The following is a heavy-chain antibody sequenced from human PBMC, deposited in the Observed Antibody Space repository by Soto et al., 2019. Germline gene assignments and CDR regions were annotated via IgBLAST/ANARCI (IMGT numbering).Heavy chain of an antibody. CDR3: ARDPDTSGYYVFDY. J-gene: IGHJ4*02. CDR1: GFTFGSYA. CDR2: MSYDGSNK. Sequence: PGGSLRLSCAASGFTFGSYAMHWVRQAPGKGLEWVAVMSYDGSNKYYADSVKGRFTISRDNFKNTLYLRMNSLRPEDTAVYYCARDPDTSGYYVFDYWGQGTLVTVSS. D-gene: IGHD3-22*01. V-gene: IGHV3-30-3*01.